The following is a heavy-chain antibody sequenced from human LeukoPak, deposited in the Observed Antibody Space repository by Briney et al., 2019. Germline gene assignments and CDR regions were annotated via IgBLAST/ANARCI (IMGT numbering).Heavy chain of an antibody. V-gene: IGHV1-18*01. J-gene: IGHJ5*02. CDR1: GYTFTSYG. CDR2: ISAYNGNT. Sequence: ASVKVSCKASGYTFTSYGISRVRQAPGQGLEWMGWISAYNGNTNYAQKLQGRVTMTTDTSTSTAYMELRNLRSDDTAVYYCARMGLVMVGMPPSGWFDPWGQGTLVTVSS. CDR3: ARMGLVMVGMPPSGWFDP. D-gene: IGHD3-9*01.